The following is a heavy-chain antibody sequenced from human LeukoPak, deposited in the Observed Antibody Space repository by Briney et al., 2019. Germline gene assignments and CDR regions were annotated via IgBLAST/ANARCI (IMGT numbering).Heavy chain of an antibody. CDR2: IYYSGST. Sequence: SETLSLTCTVSGGSISSSSYYWGWIRQPPGKGLEWIGSIYYSGSTYYSPSLKSRVTISVDTSKNQFSLKLSSVTAADTAVYYCARNLIAAAPLGYWGQGTLVTVSS. CDR3: ARNLIAAAPLGY. V-gene: IGHV4-39*01. D-gene: IGHD6-13*01. J-gene: IGHJ4*02. CDR1: GGSISSSSYY.